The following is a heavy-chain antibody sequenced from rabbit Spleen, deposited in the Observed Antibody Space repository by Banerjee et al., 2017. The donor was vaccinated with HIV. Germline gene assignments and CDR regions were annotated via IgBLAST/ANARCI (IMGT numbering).Heavy chain of an antibody. CDR2: IYSGNSGYT. Sequence: QSLDESGGGLVKPGASLTVTCTASGFSFGSNDYMCWVRQAPGKGLEWIACIYSGNSGYTYYATWATGRFTISKASSTTVTLQMTSLTAADTATYFCARNYVNVFDPWGPGTLVTVS. CDR1: GFSFGSNDY. J-gene: IGHJ2*01. CDR3: ARNYVNVFDP. D-gene: IGHD1-1*01. V-gene: IGHV1S40*01.